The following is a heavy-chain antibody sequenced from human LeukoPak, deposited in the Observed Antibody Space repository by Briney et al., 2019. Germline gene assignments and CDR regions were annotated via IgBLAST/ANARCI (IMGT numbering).Heavy chain of an antibody. CDR3: ARTDCSGGSGLGY. Sequence: ASVKVSCKASGYTFTGYYMHWVRQAPGQGLEWMGRINPNSGGTNYAQKFQGRVTMTRDTSISTAYMELSRLRSDDTAVYYCARTDCSGGSGLGYWGQGTLVTVSS. D-gene: IGHD2-15*01. CDR1: GYTFTGYY. V-gene: IGHV1-2*06. CDR2: INPNSGGT. J-gene: IGHJ4*02.